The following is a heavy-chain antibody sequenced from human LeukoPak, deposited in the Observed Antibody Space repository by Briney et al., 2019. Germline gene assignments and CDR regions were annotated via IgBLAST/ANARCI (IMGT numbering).Heavy chain of an antibody. CDR3: ATQHIVVVVAATLRWSNWFDP. V-gene: IGHV4-34*01. CDR1: GGSFSGYY. CDR2: INHSGST. D-gene: IGHD2-15*01. J-gene: IGHJ5*02. Sequence: PSETLSLTCAVYGGSFSGYYWSWIRQPPGKGLGWIGEINHSGSTNYNPSLKSRVTISVDTSKNQFSLKLSSVTAADTAVYYCATQHIVVVVAATLRWSNWFDPWGQGTLVTVSS.